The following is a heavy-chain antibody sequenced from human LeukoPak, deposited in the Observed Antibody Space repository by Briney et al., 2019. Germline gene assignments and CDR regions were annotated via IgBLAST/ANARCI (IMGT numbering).Heavy chain of an antibody. V-gene: IGHV1-2*02. CDR1: GYTFTGYY. CDR3: ARDRGGRYYDSSGPT. J-gene: IGHJ4*02. CDR2: INPNSGGT. D-gene: IGHD3-22*01. Sequence: ASVKVSCKASGYTFTGYYMHWVRQAPGQGLEWMGWINPNSGGTDYAQKFQGRATMTRDTSISTAYMELSRLRSDDTAVYYCARDRGGRYYDSSGPTWGQGTLVTVSS.